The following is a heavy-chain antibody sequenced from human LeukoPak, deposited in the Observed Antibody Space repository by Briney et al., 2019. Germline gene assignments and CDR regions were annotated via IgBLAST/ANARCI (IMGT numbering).Heavy chain of an antibody. V-gene: IGHV3-15*01. D-gene: IGHD1-14*01. J-gene: IGHJ4*02. Sequence: GGSLRLSCAASGFTFSNAWMSWVRQAPGKGLEWVGRIKRKSDGGTTDYTAPVKGRFTISRDDSKNTLYLQMNSLKSEDTAVYYCTTELDVRPNHYWGQGTLVTVSS. CDR2: IKRKSDGGTT. CDR3: TTELDVRPNHY. CDR1: GFTFSNAW.